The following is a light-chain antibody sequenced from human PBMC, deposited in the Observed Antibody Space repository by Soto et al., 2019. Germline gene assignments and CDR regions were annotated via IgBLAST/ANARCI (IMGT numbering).Light chain of an antibody. CDR2: AAS. V-gene: IGKV1-39*01. CDR3: QQSYSSPPT. Sequence: DIQMTQSPSSLSASVGYGVTITCQASQDISNYLNWYQQKPGKAPKLLIFAASSLQSGVPSRFSGSRSGPDFTLTISSLQPEDFATYYCQQSYSSPPTFGQGTKVDIK. J-gene: IGKJ1*01. CDR1: QDISNY.